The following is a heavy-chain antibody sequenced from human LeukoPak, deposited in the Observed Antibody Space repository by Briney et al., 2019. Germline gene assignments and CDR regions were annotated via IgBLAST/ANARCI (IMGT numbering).Heavy chain of an antibody. CDR3: AKDIYYYYGMDV. V-gene: IGHV3-9*01. CDR1: GFTFDDYA. J-gene: IGHJ6*02. Sequence: GGSLRLSCAASGFTFDDYAMHWVRQAPGKGLEWVSGISWNSGSMGYADSVKGRFTISRDNAKNSLYLQMNSLRAEDTALYYCAKDIYYYYGMDVWGQGTTVTVSS. CDR2: ISWNSGSM.